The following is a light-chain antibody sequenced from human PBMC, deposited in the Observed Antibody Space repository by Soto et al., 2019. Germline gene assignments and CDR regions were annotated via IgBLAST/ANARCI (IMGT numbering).Light chain of an antibody. CDR2: AAS. CDR3: LQDYNYPYT. V-gene: IGKV1-6*01. Sequence: IHMTPYQSSLSASVEDRVIITCRASQSISNHLNWYQQKPGKAPKLLIYAASSLQSGVPSRFSGSGSGTDFTLTISSLQPEDFATYYCLQDYNYPYTFGQGTRLEI. CDR1: QSISNH. J-gene: IGKJ5*01.